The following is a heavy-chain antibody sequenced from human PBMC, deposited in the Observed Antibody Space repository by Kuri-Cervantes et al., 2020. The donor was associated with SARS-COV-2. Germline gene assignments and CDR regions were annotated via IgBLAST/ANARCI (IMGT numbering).Heavy chain of an antibody. CDR3: VRDNGANAFDI. Sequence: ASVKVSCKASGYTFTSYGINWVRQAPGQGLEWMTWISTYNGNTKYAQKLQDRVTMATDTSTSTAYMELRSLRSDDTAVYYCVRDNGANAFDIWGQGTMVTVSS. J-gene: IGHJ3*02. V-gene: IGHV1-18*01. CDR1: GYTFTSYG. CDR2: ISTYNGNT.